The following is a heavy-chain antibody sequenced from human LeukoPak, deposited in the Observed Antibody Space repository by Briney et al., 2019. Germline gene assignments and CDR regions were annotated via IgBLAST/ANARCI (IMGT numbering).Heavy chain of an antibody. D-gene: IGHD6-13*01. CDR3: ARSRGIAAALDY. V-gene: IGHV3-30-3*01. J-gene: IGHJ4*02. CDR2: ISYDGSNK. CDR1: GFTFSSYA. Sequence: GGSLRLSCAASGFTFSSYAMHWVRQAPGKGLEWVAVISYDGSNKYYADSVKGRFTISRDNSKNTLYLQMNSLRAEDTAVYYCARSRGIAAALDYWGQGTLVTVSS.